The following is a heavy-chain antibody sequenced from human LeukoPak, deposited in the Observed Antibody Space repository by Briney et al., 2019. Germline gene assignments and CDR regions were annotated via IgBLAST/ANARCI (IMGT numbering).Heavy chain of an antibody. D-gene: IGHD2-15*01. CDR2: ISGSGDST. Sequence: GGSLRLSCAASGFTFSSYAMSWVRQAPGKGLEWVSTISGSGDSTYYADSMKGRFTISRDNSRNTLYLQMNSLRAEDTAVYYCAKLYYSVVAAPTDYFDYWGQGTLVTVSS. J-gene: IGHJ4*02. CDR3: AKLYYSVVAAPTDYFDY. CDR1: GFTFSSYA. V-gene: IGHV3-23*01.